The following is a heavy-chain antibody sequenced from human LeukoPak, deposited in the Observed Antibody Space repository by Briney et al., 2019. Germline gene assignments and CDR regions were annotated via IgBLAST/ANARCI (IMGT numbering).Heavy chain of an antibody. D-gene: IGHD6-13*01. V-gene: IGHV3-48*03. CDR1: GFTFSSYE. J-gene: IGHJ4*02. Sequence: GGSLRLSCAASGFTFSSYEMNWVRQAPGKGLEWISYISSSCSTMYYADSVKGRFTIFRDNPKNSLYLQMNSLRAEDTAIYYCASSSWYALDYWGQGTLVTVSS. CDR3: ASSSWYALDY. CDR2: ISSSCSTM.